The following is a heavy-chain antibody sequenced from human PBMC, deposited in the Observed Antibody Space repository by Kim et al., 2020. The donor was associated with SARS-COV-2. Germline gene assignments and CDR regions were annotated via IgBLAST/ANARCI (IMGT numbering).Heavy chain of an antibody. CDR3: GKTSSTFKFPT. J-gene: IGHJ1*01. Sequence: GGSLRLSCAASGFTFSTYAMSWVRQAPGKGLEWISFVSSEGGATYYTDSVKRRFTIFRDNFKNTLYLLMNSPSAEDTAIYYSGKTSSTFKFPTWGQGTL. CDR2: VSSEGGAT. CDR1: GFTFSTYA. V-gene: IGHV3-23*01. D-gene: IGHD2-21*01.